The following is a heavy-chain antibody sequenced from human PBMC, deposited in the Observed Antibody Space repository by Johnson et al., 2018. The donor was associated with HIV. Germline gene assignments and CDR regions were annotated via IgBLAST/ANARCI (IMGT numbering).Heavy chain of an antibody. CDR3: ATFYYDNRDYYELASFLTDASDI. Sequence: VQLVESGGGLVQPGGSLRLSCAASGFSFSSYDMHWVRQLRGKGLEWVSNFDTAGDTYYADSVKGLFTISRENANNALYLQMNSLRAGDTGVYYCATFYYDNRDYYELASFLTDASDIWGQGTMVTVSS. D-gene: IGHD3-22*01. CDR1: GFSFSSYD. V-gene: IGHV3-13*01. CDR2: FDTAGDT. J-gene: IGHJ3*02.